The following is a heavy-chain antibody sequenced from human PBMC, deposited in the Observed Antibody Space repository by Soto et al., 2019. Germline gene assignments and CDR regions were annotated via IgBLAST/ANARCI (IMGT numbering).Heavy chain of an antibody. D-gene: IGHD1-1*01. V-gene: IGHV4-31*03. CDR2: IYYSGVT. Sequence: QVQLQESGPGLVKPSQTLSLTCTVSGDSISSGGSYWSWIRHHPGKGLEWIGGIYYSGVTYYKPFLKGRVNISVDTSKNQFSLKLSAVTAEDTAVYYCATDRRQNLEPGAFDVWGQGTMVTVSS. CDR3: ATDRRQNLEPGAFDV. CDR1: GDSISSGGSY. J-gene: IGHJ3*01.